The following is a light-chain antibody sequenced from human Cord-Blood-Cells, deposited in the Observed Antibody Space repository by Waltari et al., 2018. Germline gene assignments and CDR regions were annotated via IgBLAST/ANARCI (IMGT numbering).Light chain of an antibody. CDR3: QQYNSYSPWT. V-gene: IGKV1-5*01. J-gene: IGKJ1*01. Sequence: EIQMTQPPSTLSASVGHRVTITCRASQSISSWLAWYQQKPRKAPKLLIYDASSLESGVPSRFSGGGAGTQFTLTTSSLQPHDFATYYCQQYNSYSPWTFGQGTKVEIK. CDR1: QSISSW. CDR2: DAS.